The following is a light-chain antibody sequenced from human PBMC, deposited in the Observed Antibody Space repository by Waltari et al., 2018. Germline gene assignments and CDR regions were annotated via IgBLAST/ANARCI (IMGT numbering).Light chain of an antibody. CDR1: SSNIRAGYD. Sequence: QSVLTQPPSVSGAPGQRVTISCTGSSSNIRAGYDVHWYQQLPGPAPKLLIYGNSNRPSGVPDRFSGSKSGTSASLAITGLQAEDEADYYCQAYDNSLTGSEVFGGGTKLTVL. CDR2: GNS. V-gene: IGLV1-40*01. CDR3: QAYDNSLTGSEV. J-gene: IGLJ3*02.